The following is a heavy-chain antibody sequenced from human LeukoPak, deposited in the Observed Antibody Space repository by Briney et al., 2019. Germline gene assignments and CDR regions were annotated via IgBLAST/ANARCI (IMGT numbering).Heavy chain of an antibody. J-gene: IGHJ4*02. CDR2: ISGSTTNT. CDR1: GFTFSIYA. V-gene: IGHV3-23*01. Sequence: GGSLRLSCAASGFTFSIYAMSWVRQAPGKGLEWVSTISGSTTNTYYADSVKGRFTISRDNSKNTLYLQMNSLRAEDTAIYYCAKRCSGSVCPYNYFDYWVQGTLVTVSS. CDR3: AKRCSGSVCPYNYFDY. D-gene: IGHD2-15*01.